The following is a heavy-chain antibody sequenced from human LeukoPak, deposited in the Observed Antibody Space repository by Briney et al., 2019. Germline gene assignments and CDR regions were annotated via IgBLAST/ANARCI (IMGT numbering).Heavy chain of an antibody. J-gene: IGHJ3*02. CDR3: ARDRIVGASNAFDI. V-gene: IGHV1-24*01. Sequence: ASVKVSCKVSGYTLTELSMHWVRQAPGKGLEWMGGFDPEDGETIYAQKFQGRVTMTTDTSTSTAYMELRSLRSDDTAVYYCARDRIVGASNAFDIWGQGTMVTVSS. CDR2: FDPEDGET. D-gene: IGHD1-26*01. CDR1: GYTLTELS.